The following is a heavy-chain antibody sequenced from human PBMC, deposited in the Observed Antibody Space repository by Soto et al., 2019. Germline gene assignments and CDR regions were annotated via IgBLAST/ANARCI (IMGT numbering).Heavy chain of an antibody. CDR2: TYYRSRWYN. CDR3: AGTTSLQWYYMDF. D-gene: IGHD1-7*01. CDR1: GDSVSSNTAA. J-gene: IGHJ6*03. Sequence: QLQQSGPGLVQPSQTLSLTCVISGDSVSSNTAAWNWIRQSPSGGLEWLGRTYYRSRWYNDYASSVRGRITINPDTSENQLSVHFCPVTPEDTSVSYCAGTTSLQWYYMDFWGRGTSVTVSS. V-gene: IGHV6-1*01.